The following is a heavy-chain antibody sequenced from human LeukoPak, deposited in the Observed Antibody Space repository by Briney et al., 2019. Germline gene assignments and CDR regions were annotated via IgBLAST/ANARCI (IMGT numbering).Heavy chain of an antibody. D-gene: IGHD5-24*01. Sequence: PGGSLRLSCAASGFTFSSYSMNWVRQAPGKGLEWVSSISSSSSYIYYVDSVKGRFTISRDNAKNSLYLQMNSLRAEDTAVYYCARDHRDGFLDYWGQGTLVTVSS. J-gene: IGHJ4*02. CDR3: ARDHRDGFLDY. CDR1: GFTFSSYS. CDR2: ISSSSSYI. V-gene: IGHV3-21*01.